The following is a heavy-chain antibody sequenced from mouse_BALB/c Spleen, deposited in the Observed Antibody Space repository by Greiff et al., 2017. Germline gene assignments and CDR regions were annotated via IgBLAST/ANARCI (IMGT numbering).Heavy chain of an antibody. Sequence: EVQRVESGGGLVKPGGSLKLSCAASGFTFSSYAMSWVRQSPEKRLEWVAEISSGGSYTYYPDTVTGRFTISRDNAKNTLYLEMSSLRSEDTAMYYCANYGNYPLAYWGQGTLVTVSA. CDR1: GFTFSSYA. V-gene: IGHV5-9-4*01. CDR2: ISSGGSYT. J-gene: IGHJ3*01. CDR3: ANYGNYPLAY. D-gene: IGHD2-1*01.